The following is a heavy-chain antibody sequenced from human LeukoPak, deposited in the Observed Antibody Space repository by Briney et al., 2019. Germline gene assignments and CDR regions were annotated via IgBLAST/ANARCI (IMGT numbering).Heavy chain of an antibody. CDR3: ARATVSKNDY. V-gene: IGHV1-18*01. D-gene: IGHD4-17*01. J-gene: IGHJ4*02. CDR1: GCTLSSYA. CDR2: ISAYNGNT. Sequence: ASVKVSCKASGCTLSSYAISWVRQAPGQGLEWMGWISAYNGNTNYAQKLQGRVTMTTDTSTSTAYMELRSLRSDDTAVYYCARATVSKNDYWGQGTLVTVSS.